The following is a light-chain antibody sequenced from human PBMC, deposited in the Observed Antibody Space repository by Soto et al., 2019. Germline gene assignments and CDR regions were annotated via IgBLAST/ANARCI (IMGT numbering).Light chain of an antibody. V-gene: IGKV3-20*01. CDR3: QQYGSSRWT. CDR2: GAS. CDR1: QSVSSSY. Sequence: EIVLTQSPGTLSLSPGERATLSCRASQSVSSSYLAWYQQNRGQAPRLLIYGASSRAPGIPDRFGGSGSGTDFTLTMSRLESEDFAVYYCQQYGSSRWTFGQGTKVEIK. J-gene: IGKJ1*01.